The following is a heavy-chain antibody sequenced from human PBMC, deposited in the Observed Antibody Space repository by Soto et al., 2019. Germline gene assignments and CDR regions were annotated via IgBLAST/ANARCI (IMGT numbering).Heavy chain of an antibody. CDR2: INSSSSYT. D-gene: IGHD6-13*01. V-gene: IGHV3-11*05. CDR3: ARIIAAAGGRRYFDL. J-gene: IGHJ2*01. CDR1: GFTFSDYY. Sequence: QVQLVESGGGLVKPGGSLRLSCAASGFTFSDYYMSWIRQAPGKGLEWISYINSSSSYTNYAESVPGRFTISRDNAETSLQLQMNSLRAADTAVYYCARIIAAAGGRRYFDLWGRGTLVTVSS.